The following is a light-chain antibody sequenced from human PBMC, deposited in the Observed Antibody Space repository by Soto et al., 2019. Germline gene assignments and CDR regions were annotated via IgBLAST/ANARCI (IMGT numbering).Light chain of an antibody. J-gene: IGLJ3*02. CDR1: SSDVGDYNY. Sequence: QSALTQPRSVSGSPGQSVTISCTGTSSDVGDYNYVSWYQQHPGKAPKLMIYDVSKRPSGVPDRFSGSKSGKTASLTISGLQAEDEADYYCCSYAGSSWVFGGGTKVTVL. V-gene: IGLV2-11*01. CDR2: DVS. CDR3: CSYAGSSWV.